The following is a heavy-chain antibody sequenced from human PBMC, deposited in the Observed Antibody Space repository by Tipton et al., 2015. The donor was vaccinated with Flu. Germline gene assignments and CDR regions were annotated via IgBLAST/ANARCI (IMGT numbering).Heavy chain of an antibody. CDR3: ARDVGPQIKVTGGLDG. CDR2: IYYTGST. J-gene: IGHJ6*02. CDR1: GGSIRSSTDF. V-gene: IGHV4-39*07. Sequence: TLSLTCTVSGGSIRSSTDFWAWIRQSPGKGLEWIGTIYYTGSTYYNVSLKSRVTISVDTSKNQFSLKLSSVTPADTAVYYCARDVGPQIKVTGGLDGWGQATTVTVSS. D-gene: IGHD2-21*02.